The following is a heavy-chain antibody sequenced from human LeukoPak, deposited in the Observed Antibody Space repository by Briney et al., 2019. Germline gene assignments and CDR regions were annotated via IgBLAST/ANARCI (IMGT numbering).Heavy chain of an antibody. D-gene: IGHD3-3*01. CDR2: IYYSGST. Sequence: SETLSLTRTVSGGSVSSGSYYWSWIRQPPGKGLEWIGYIYYSGSTNYNPSLKSRVTISVDTSKNQFSLKLSSVTAADTAVYYCARGGILEWLLPFDYWGQGTLVTVSS. CDR1: GGSVSSGSYY. J-gene: IGHJ4*02. CDR3: ARGGILEWLLPFDY. V-gene: IGHV4-61*01.